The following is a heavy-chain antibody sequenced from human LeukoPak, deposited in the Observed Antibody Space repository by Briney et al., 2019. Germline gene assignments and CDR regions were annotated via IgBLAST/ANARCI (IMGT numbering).Heavy chain of an antibody. J-gene: IGHJ5*02. V-gene: IGHV5-51*01. D-gene: IGHD2-15*01. CDR2: IYPGDSDT. CDR3: ARQEYCSGGSCYTWFDP. Sequence: GESLKISCKGSGYSFTSYWIGWVRQMPGKCLEWMGIIYPGDSDTRYSPSFQGQVTISADKSISTAYLQWSSLKASDTAMYYCARQEYCSGGSCYTWFDPWGQGTLVTVSS. CDR1: GYSFTSYW.